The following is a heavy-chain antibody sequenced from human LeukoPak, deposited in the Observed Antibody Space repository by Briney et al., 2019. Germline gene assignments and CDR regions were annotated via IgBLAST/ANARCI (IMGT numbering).Heavy chain of an antibody. CDR1: GYTFTSDD. V-gene: IGHV1-8*01. Sequence: ASVKVSCKASGYTFTSDDINWVRQATGQGLEWMGWMNPNSGNTGYAQKFQGRVTMTRNTSISTAYMELSSMRSEDTAVYYCARTYYDSSGYYLGLGYWGQGTLVTVSS. D-gene: IGHD3-22*01. CDR2: MNPNSGNT. CDR3: ARTYYDSSGYYLGLGY. J-gene: IGHJ4*02.